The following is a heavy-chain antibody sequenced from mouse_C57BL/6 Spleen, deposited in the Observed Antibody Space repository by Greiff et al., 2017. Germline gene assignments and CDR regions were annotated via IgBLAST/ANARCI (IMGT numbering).Heavy chain of an antibody. CDR1: GYTFTSYW. V-gene: IGHV1-69*01. D-gene: IGHD4-1*02. J-gene: IGHJ4*01. CDR2: IDPSDSYT. CDR3: ARSNWVYAKDY. Sequence: QVQLQQSGAELVMPGASVKLSCKASGYTFTSYWMHWVKQRPGQGLEWIGEIDPSDSYTNYNQKVKGKSTLTVDKSSSTAYMQLSSLTSEDSAIYYCARSNWVYAKDYEDRGTSVTVSS.